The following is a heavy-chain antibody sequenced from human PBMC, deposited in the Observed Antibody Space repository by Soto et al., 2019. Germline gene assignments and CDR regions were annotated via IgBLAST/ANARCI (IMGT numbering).Heavy chain of an antibody. D-gene: IGHD3-16*01. CDR3: AKDFSLYGGLDT. CDR2: IYGGGST. J-gene: IGHJ5*02. CDR1: GFTVSSNF. Sequence: EVQLVDSGGGLVHPGGSLRLSCAASGFTVSSNFMSWVRQAPGKGLEWVSTIYGGGSTFYADSVRGRFSISRDNYKNTLYLQMNSLRAEETAVYYCAKDFSLYGGLDTGGPGTLVTVSS. V-gene: IGHV3-66*01.